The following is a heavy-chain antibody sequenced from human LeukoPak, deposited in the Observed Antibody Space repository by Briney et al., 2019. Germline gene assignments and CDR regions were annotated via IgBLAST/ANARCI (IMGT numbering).Heavy chain of an antibody. D-gene: IGHD4-23*01. CDR1: GFTFSSYG. CDR3: ARRTVTLDY. CDR2: INSDGSDT. V-gene: IGHV3-74*01. J-gene: IGHJ4*02. Sequence: GGSLRLSCAASGFTFSSYGMHWVRQVSGKGLVWVSRINSDGSDTYYADSAKGRFTISRDNAKNTLYLQMNSLRAEDTAVYYCARRTVTLDYWGQGSLVTVSS.